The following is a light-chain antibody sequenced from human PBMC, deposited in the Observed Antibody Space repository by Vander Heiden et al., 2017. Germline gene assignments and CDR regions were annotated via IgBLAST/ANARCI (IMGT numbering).Light chain of an antibody. CDR3: QQYYSTPVA. Sequence: DIVMTQSPDSLAVSLGERATINFMSSQSVLYSSNNKNYLAWYQQKPGQPPKLLIYWASTRESGVTERFSGSGSGTDFTLTISSLQAEDVAVYYCQQYYSTPVAFGQGTKVEIK. J-gene: IGKJ1*01. CDR1: QSVLYSSNNKNY. V-gene: IGKV4-1*01. CDR2: WAS.